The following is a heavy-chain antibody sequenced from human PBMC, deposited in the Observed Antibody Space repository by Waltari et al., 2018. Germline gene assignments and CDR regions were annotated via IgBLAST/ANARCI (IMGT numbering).Heavy chain of an antibody. CDR1: GFTFSRYG. CDR3: ARDNYGDRFDY. J-gene: IGHJ4*02. Sequence: QVQLVESGGGVVQPGRSLRLSCAAAGFTFSRYGMHWVRQAPGKGLEWVAVIWYDGSNKYYADSVKGRFTISRDNSKNTLYLQMNSLRAEDTAVYYCARDNYGDRFDYWGQGTLVTVSS. V-gene: IGHV3-33*01. D-gene: IGHD4-17*01. CDR2: IWYDGSNK.